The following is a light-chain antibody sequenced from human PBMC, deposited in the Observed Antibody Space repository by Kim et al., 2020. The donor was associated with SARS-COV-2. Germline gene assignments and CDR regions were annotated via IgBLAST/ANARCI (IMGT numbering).Light chain of an antibody. Sequence: SYELTQPPSVSVSPGQTASITCSGDKLGDKYACWYQQKPGQSPLLVIYQDSKRPSGIPERFSGSNAGNTATLTISGTQAMDEADYYCQSWDSTWVFGVGTKLTVL. J-gene: IGLJ3*02. CDR3: QSWDSTWV. CDR1: KLGDKY. CDR2: QDS. V-gene: IGLV3-1*01.